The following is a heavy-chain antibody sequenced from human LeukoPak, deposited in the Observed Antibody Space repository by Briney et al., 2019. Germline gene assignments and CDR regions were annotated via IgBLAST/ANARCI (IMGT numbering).Heavy chain of an antibody. CDR2: IYYSGST. CDR1: GGSISSYY. J-gene: IGHJ4*02. V-gene: IGHV4-59*01. Sequence: SETLSLTCTVSGGSISSYYWSWIRQPPGKGLEWIGYIYYSGSTNYNPSLKSRVTISEDTSKNQFSLKLSSVTAADTAVYYCARSSAYYDYVWGSYRPRYYFDYWGQGTLITVSS. D-gene: IGHD3-16*01. CDR3: ARSSAYYDYVWGSYRPRYYFDY.